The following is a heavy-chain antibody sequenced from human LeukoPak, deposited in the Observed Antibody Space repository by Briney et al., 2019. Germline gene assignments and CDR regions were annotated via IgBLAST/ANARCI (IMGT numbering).Heavy chain of an antibody. V-gene: IGHV3-23*01. J-gene: IGHJ4*02. CDR2: ISGSGSRT. Sequence: GGSLRLSCAASPFSFSTHAMSWVRQAPGKGLEWVSSISGSGSRTYYADSVEGRFTISRDNSKNTVYLQTNSLRAEDTAVYYCAKDKAPYCGGDCPRYFDSWGQGTRVTVSS. CDR3: AKDKAPYCGGDCPRYFDS. CDR1: PFSFSTHA. D-gene: IGHD2-21*01.